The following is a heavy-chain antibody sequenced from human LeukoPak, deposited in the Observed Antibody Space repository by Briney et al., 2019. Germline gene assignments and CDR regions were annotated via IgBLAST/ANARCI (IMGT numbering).Heavy chain of an antibody. CDR2: IKQDGSEK. J-gene: IGHJ4*02. Sequence: GGSLRLSCAASGFTFSSYWMSWVRQAPGKGLEWVANIKQDGSEKYYVDSVKGRFTISRDNAKNSLYLQMNSLRADDTAVYYCAKEYRGGWPFDYWGQGTLVTVSS. CDR1: GFTFSSYW. D-gene: IGHD6-19*01. V-gene: IGHV3-7*03. CDR3: AKEYRGGWPFDY.